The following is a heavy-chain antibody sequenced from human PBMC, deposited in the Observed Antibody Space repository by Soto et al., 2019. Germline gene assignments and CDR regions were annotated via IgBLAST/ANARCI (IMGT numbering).Heavy chain of an antibody. CDR3: ARGRGLLWFGEKLFDY. CDR1: GGSFSGYY. V-gene: IGHV4-34*01. Sequence: SETLSLTCAVYGGSFSGYYWSWIRQPPGKGLEWIGEINHSGSTNYNPSLKSRVTISVDTSKNQFSLKLSSVTAADTAVYYCARGRGLLWFGEKLFDYWGQGTLVTVSS. J-gene: IGHJ4*02. CDR2: INHSGST. D-gene: IGHD3-10*01.